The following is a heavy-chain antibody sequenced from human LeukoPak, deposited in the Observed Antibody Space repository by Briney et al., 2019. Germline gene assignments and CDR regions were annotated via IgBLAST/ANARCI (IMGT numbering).Heavy chain of an antibody. J-gene: IGHJ4*02. Sequence: QSGGSLRLSCAASGFTFSTSWMSWVRHVPGKGLEWVANIKKDGSETYYVDSVKGRFTISRDNAKNSLYLQMNSLRAEDTAMYYCARGRYSGTTYYFDYWGQGTLVTVSS. D-gene: IGHD5-12*01. CDR1: GFTFSTSW. CDR3: ARGRYSGTTYYFDY. CDR2: IKKDGSET. V-gene: IGHV3-7*03.